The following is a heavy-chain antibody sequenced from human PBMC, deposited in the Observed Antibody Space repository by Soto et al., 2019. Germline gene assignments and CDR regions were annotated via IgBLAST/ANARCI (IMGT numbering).Heavy chain of an antibody. CDR2: IDPSDSYT. J-gene: IGHJ4*02. Sequence: PGESLKISCKGSGYSFTSYWISWVRQMPGKGLEWMGRIDPSDSYTNYSPSFQGHVTISADKSISTAYLQWSSLKASDTAMYYCARHTYYYDSSVFSLPDGGQGTLVTVSS. CDR1: GYSFTSYW. V-gene: IGHV5-10-1*01. CDR3: ARHTYYYDSSVFSLPD. D-gene: IGHD3-22*01.